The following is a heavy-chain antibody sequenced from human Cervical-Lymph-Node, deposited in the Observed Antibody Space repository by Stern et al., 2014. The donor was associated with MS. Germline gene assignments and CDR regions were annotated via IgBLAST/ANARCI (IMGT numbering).Heavy chain of an antibody. J-gene: IGHJ4*02. Sequence: EVQLLESGGGLVQPGGSLRLSCAASGFTFSTTNMTWARQAPGKGLEWVSGIVSGGKTYYAGSVKGRFTISRDNSKNTLYLQMDSLRGDDTAIYYCAKGHGSGADDYWGQGTLVTVSS. CDR1: GFTFSTTN. CDR3: AKGHGSGADDY. V-gene: IGHV3-23*01. D-gene: IGHD3-10*01. CDR2: IVSGGKT.